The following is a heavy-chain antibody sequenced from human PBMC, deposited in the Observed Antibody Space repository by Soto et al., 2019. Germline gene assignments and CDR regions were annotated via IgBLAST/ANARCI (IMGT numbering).Heavy chain of an antibody. CDR1: GYSFTSYW. V-gene: IGHV5-51*01. CDR3: ALIWPDSSGYNYYFDY. CDR2: IYPGDSDT. Sequence: ESLKISCKGSGYSFTSYWIGWVRQMPGKGLEWMGIIYPGDSDTRYSPSFQGQVTISADKSISTAYLQWSSLKASDTAMYYCALIWPDSSGYNYYFDYWGQGTLVTVSS. D-gene: IGHD3-22*01. J-gene: IGHJ4*02.